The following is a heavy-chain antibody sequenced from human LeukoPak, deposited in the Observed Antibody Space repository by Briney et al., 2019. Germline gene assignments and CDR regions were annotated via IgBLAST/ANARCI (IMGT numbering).Heavy chain of an antibody. V-gene: IGHV3-23*01. CDR1: GFTFSDYA. Sequence: PGGSLRLSCAASGFTFSDYAMSWVRQAPGKGLEWVSAISGSGGSTYYADSVKGRFTISRDNSRNTLYLQMNSLRAEDTAVYYCAKDLGFRAVNTFDYWGQGTLVTVSS. CDR3: AKDLGFRAVNTFDY. CDR2: ISGSGGST. J-gene: IGHJ4*02. D-gene: IGHD4-17*01.